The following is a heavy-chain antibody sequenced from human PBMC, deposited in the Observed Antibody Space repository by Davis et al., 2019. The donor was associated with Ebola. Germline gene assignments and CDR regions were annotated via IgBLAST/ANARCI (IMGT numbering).Heavy chain of an antibody. V-gene: IGHV1-24*01. CDR2: FDPEDGER. J-gene: IGHJ4*02. Sequence: ASVKVSCKASGYTFNLYGISWVRQAPGQGLEWMGRFDPEDGERIYAQKFQGRVTMTDDTSTDTAYMKLTSLKYEDTAVYYCAIGGRAGGFDYWGQGTLVTVSS. CDR1: GYTFNLYG. CDR3: AIGGRAGGFDY.